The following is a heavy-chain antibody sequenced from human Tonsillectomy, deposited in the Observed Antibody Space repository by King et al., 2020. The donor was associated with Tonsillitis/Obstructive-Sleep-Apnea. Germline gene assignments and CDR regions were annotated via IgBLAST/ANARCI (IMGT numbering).Heavy chain of an antibody. CDR3: VNLDTAMATLDY. CDR2: IYYSGST. D-gene: IGHD5-18*01. V-gene: IGHV4-39*01. CDR1: GGSISSSSYY. J-gene: IGHJ4*02. Sequence: VQLQESGPGLVKPSETLSLTCTVSGGSISSSSYYWGWIRQPPGKGLEWIGSIYYSGSTYYNPSLKSRVTISVDTSKNQFSLKLSSVTAADTAVYYCVNLDTAMATLDYWGQGTLVTVSS.